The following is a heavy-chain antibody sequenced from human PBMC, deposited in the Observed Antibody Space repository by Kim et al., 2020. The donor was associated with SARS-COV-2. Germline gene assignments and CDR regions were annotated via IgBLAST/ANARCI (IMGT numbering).Heavy chain of an antibody. CDR2: IWYDGSNK. J-gene: IGHJ3*02. CDR3: ARDQRMEYGLDI. V-gene: IGHV3-33*01. D-gene: IGHD1-1*01. Sequence: GGSLRLSCAASGFTFSSYGMHWVRQAPGKGLEWVAVIWYDGSNKYYADSVKGRFTISRDNSKNTLYLQMNSLRAEDTAVYYCARDQRMEYGLDIWGKGTMVTVSS. CDR1: GFTFSSYG.